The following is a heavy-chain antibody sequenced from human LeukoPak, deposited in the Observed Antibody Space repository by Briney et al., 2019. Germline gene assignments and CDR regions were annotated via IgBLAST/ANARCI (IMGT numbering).Heavy chain of an antibody. CDR1: GFTFDDYA. Sequence: PGGSLRLSCAASGFTFDDYAMHWVRQAPGRGLEWVSGISWNSGSIGYADSVKGRFTISRDNAKNSLYLQMNSLRAEDTALYYCAKDTYYDSSGSPDYWGQGTLVTVSS. CDR2: ISWNSGSI. J-gene: IGHJ4*02. D-gene: IGHD3-22*01. CDR3: AKDTYYDSSGSPDY. V-gene: IGHV3-9*01.